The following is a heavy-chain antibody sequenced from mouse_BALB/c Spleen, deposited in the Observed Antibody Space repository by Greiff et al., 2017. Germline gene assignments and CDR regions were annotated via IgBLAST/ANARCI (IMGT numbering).Heavy chain of an antibody. CDR2: ISSGSSTI. CDR1: GFTFSSFG. D-gene: IGHD1-2*01. V-gene: IGHV5-17*02. J-gene: IGHJ3*01. CDR3: ARKEDYGDAWFAY. Sequence: EVQGVESGGGLVQPGGSRKLSCAASGFTFSSFGMHWVRQAPEKGLEWVAYISSGSSTIYYADTVKGRFTISRDNPKNTLFLQMTSLRSEDTAMYYCARKEDYGDAWFAYWGQGTLVTVSA.